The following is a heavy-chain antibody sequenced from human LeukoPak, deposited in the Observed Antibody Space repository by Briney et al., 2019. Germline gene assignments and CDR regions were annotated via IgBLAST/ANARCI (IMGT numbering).Heavy chain of an antibody. Sequence: GGSLRLSCAASGFTVSSNYMSWVRQAPGKGLEWVSVIYSGGSTYYADSVKGRFTISRDNSKNTLYLQMNSLRAEDTAVYYCASHILRYFDWLHPWYYYYGMDVWGQGTTVTVSS. J-gene: IGHJ6*02. D-gene: IGHD3-9*01. CDR3: ASHILRYFDWLHPWYYYYGMDV. V-gene: IGHV3-53*01. CDR2: IYSGGST. CDR1: GFTVSSNY.